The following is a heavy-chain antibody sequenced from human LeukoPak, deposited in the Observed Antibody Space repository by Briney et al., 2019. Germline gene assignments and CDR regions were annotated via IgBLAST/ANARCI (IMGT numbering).Heavy chain of an antibody. CDR3: ASFTITGSDDY. Sequence: GGSLRLSCAASGFTFSSYSMNWVRQAPGKGLEWVSSISSSSYIYYADSVTGRFTISRDNAKNSLYLQMNSLRAEDTAVYYCASFTITGSDDYWGQGTLVTVSS. D-gene: IGHD1-20*01. J-gene: IGHJ4*02. CDR2: ISSSSYI. V-gene: IGHV3-21*01. CDR1: GFTFSSYS.